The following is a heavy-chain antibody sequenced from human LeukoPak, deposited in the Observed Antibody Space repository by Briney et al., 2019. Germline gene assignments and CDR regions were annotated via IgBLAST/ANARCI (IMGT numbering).Heavy chain of an antibody. J-gene: IGHJ5*02. CDR3: SRARTGTWLDP. D-gene: IGHD6-6*01. Sequence: GGFLRLSCTASGFTFADFAMAWVRQAPGKGLEWVGFIRSKDYGGTTEYAASVKGRITISRDDSKNIAYLQMNSLKTEDTAVYYCSRARTGTWLDPWGQGTLVTVSS. CDR1: GFTFADFA. V-gene: IGHV3-49*04. CDR2: IRSKDYGGTT.